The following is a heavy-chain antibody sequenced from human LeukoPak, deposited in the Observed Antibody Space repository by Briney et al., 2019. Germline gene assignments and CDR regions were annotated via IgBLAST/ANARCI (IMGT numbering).Heavy chain of an antibody. J-gene: IGHJ5*01. Sequence: PGGSLRLSCTASGFTFSSYSMNWVRQAPGKGLEWVSYISSSGSIINYADSVKGRFTISRDNAKNSLYLQMNSLRNEDTAVFYCARMGNPLYCGGGTCYPRWFDSWGQGTLVTVSS. V-gene: IGHV3-48*02. CDR1: GFTFSSYS. CDR3: ARMGNPLYCGGGTCYPRWFDS. D-gene: IGHD2-15*01. CDR2: ISSSGSII.